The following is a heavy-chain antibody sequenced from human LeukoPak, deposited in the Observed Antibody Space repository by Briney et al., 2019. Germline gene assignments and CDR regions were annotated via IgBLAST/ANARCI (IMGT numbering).Heavy chain of an antibody. J-gene: IGHJ4*02. D-gene: IGHD1-26*01. CDR2: IRYDGSNK. V-gene: IGHV3-30*02. Sequence: PGGALRLSRAASRFTFSSYGMHWVRQAPGKGLEGVEFIRYDGSNKYYADSVKGRFTISRDNSKNTLFLQMNSLRAEDTAVYCCAKGRSGSYYVPFDYWGQGALVTVSS. CDR3: AKGRSGSYYVPFDY. CDR1: RFTFSSYG.